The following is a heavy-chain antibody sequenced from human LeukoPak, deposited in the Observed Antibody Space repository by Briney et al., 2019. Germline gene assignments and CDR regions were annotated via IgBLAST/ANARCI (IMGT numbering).Heavy chain of an antibody. CDR3: ARAAPRSWDSSGYYRP. V-gene: IGHV4-34*01. CDR1: GGSFSGYY. CDR2: INHSGST. Sequence: SETLSLTCAVYGGSFSGYYWSWLRQPPGKGLEGIGEINHSGSTNYNPSLKSRVTISVDTSKNQFSLKVSSVTAADTAVYYCARAAPRSWDSSGYYRPWGQGTLVTVSS. J-gene: IGHJ5*02. D-gene: IGHD3-22*01.